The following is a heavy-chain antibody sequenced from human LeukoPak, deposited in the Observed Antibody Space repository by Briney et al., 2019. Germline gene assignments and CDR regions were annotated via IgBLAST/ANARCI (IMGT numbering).Heavy chain of an antibody. J-gene: IGHJ4*02. CDR3: ARGYYYDSSGYDY. D-gene: IGHD3-22*01. CDR2: ISYDGSNK. V-gene: IGHV3-30*03. CDR1: GFTFSSYG. Sequence: GGSLRLSCAASGFTFSSYGMHWVRQAPGKGLEWVAVISYDGSNKYYADSVKGRFTISRDNSKNTQYLQMNSLRAEDTAVYYCARGYYYDSSGYDYWGQGTLVTVSS.